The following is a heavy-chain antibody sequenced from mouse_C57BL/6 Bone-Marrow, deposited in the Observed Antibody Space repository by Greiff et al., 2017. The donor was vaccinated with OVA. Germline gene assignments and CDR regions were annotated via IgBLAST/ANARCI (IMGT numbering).Heavy chain of an antibody. CDR2: IDPETGGT. V-gene: IGHV1-15*01. D-gene: IGHD2-5*01. Sequence: QVQLQQSGAELVRPGASVTLSCKASGYTFTDYEMHWVKQTPVHGLEWIGAIDPETGGTAYNQKFKGKAILTADKSSSTAYMELRSLTSDDSAVYYCTRGDSNYYAMDYWGQGTSVTGAS. CDR1: GYTFTDYE. J-gene: IGHJ4*01. CDR3: TRGDSNYYAMDY.